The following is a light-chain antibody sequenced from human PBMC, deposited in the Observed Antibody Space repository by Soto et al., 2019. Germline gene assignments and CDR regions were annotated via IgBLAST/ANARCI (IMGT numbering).Light chain of an antibody. J-gene: IGKJ1*01. V-gene: IGKV3-20*01. CDR3: QQYGSSPWT. CDR2: GAF. Sequence: EIVLTKSPGTLSLSPGERANLSCRASQSVSSIYLAWYQQKPGQAPRLLIYGAFSRATDIPDRFSGSGSGTDVTLTISRLEPEDGAVDYGQQYGSSPWTCGQGTKVAIK. CDR1: QSVSSIY.